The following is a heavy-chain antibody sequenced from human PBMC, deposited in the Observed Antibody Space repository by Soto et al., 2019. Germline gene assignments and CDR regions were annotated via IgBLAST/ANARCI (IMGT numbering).Heavy chain of an antibody. J-gene: IGHJ6*02. CDR3: AKDPNIVVVPGATGGMDV. V-gene: IGHV1-2*02. Sequence: ASVKVSCKASGYIFTDFGIHWVRQAPGQGLEWMGWINPNSGGTNYAQKFQGRVTMTRVTSISTAYMELSSLRSDDTALYYCAKDPNIVVVPGATGGMDVWGQGTTVTVSS. CDR1: GYIFTDFG. CDR2: INPNSGGT. D-gene: IGHD2-2*01.